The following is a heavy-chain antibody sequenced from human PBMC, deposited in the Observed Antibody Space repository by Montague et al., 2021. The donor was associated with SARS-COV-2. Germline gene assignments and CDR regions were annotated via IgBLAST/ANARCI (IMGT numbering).Heavy chain of an antibody. Sequence: SLRLSCVASVFTFSSYAMHLVRQAPGKGLEWVAVISYDGSNKYYADSXKGRFTISRDNSKNTLYLQMNSLRAEDTAVYYCARERWIQLSFYYYYGMDVWGQGTTVTVSS. CDR1: VFTFSSYA. CDR3: ARERWIQLSFYYYYGMDV. CDR2: ISYDGSNK. D-gene: IGHD5-18*01. J-gene: IGHJ6*02. V-gene: IGHV3-30-3*01.